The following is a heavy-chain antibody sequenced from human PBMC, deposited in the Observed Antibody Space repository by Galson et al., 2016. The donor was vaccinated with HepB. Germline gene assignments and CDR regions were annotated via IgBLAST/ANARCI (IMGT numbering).Heavy chain of an antibody. CDR1: GFTFGDYA. CDR2: TRSKAYGGAT. D-gene: IGHD4-17*01. Sequence: SLRLSCAASGFTFGDYAMSWFRQAPGKGLEWVGFTRSKAYGGATDYAASVKGRFTISRDDSKSIAYLQMNSLKTEDTAVYYCTRAADYGSNGMDVWGQGTTVTVSS. CDR3: TRAADYGSNGMDV. V-gene: IGHV3-49*03. J-gene: IGHJ6*02.